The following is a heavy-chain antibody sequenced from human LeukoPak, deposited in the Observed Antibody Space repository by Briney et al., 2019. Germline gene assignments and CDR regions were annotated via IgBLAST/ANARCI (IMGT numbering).Heavy chain of an antibody. CDR1: GFSFSDYY. V-gene: IGHV3-11*06. Sequence: PGGSLRLSCEASGFSFSDYYMSWIRQAPGKGLEWVSYISRSSSYTDFAESVKGRFTISRDNAKNSMYLQMTSLRAEDTAVYYCARYYYDAYGYRYAFDIWGQGTMVTVSS. J-gene: IGHJ3*02. CDR2: ISRSSSYT. D-gene: IGHD3-22*01. CDR3: ARYYYDAYGYRYAFDI.